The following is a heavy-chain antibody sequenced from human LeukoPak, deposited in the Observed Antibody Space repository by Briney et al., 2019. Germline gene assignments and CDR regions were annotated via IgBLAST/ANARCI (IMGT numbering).Heavy chain of an antibody. CDR2: INDSGIT. CDR1: GGSFSGYQ. CDR3: ARIYGDYIMY. Sequence: SETLSLTCAVYGGSFSGYQWRWIRQSSGKGLEWIGEINDSGITNYNPALKSRVTISVDTSKNQFSLRLNSVTAADTAVYYCARIYGDYIMYWGQGTQLTVSS. D-gene: IGHD4-17*01. J-gene: IGHJ1*01. V-gene: IGHV4-34*01.